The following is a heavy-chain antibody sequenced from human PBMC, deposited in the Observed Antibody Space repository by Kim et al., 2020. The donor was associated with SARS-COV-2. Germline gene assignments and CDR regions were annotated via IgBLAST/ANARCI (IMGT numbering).Heavy chain of an antibody. CDR1: GGSISSGGYY. D-gene: IGHD4-17*01. Sequence: SETLSLTCTVSGGSISSGGYYWSWIRQHPGKGLEWIGYIYYSGSTYYNPSLKSRVTISVDTSKNQFSLKLSSVTAADTAVYYCARGRTGDYVGWGNWFDPWGQGTLVTVSS. CDR2: IYYSGST. CDR3: ARGRTGDYVGWGNWFDP. J-gene: IGHJ5*02. V-gene: IGHV4-31*03.